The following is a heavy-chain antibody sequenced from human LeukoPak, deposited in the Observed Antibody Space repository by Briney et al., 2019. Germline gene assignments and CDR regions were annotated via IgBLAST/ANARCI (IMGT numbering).Heavy chain of an antibody. V-gene: IGHV4-34*01. Sequence: PSETLSLTCAGYGGSFSGYYWSWIRQPPGKGLVWIGEINHSGSTNYNPSLKSRVTISVDTSKNQFSLKLSSVTAADTAVYYCASRITMVRGVAIDYWGQGTLVTVSS. J-gene: IGHJ4*02. CDR1: GGSFSGYY. CDR3: ASRITMVRGVAIDY. D-gene: IGHD3-10*01. CDR2: INHSGST.